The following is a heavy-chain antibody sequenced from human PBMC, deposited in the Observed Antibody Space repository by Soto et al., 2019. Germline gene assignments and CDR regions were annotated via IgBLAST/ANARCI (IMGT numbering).Heavy chain of an antibody. CDR1: GFTFDVYT. CDR2: ISWVGGTP. Sequence: PGGSLSLSCAASGFTFDVYTVHWVRQTPEEGLERVSLISWVGGTPHYTDSVKGRFTIPSDSRKNSLPLHMNSLRTGATPSTYGAIDCNSWFSNYYYPGMDVWGQGTKVTVPS. CDR3: AIDCNSWFSNYYYPGMDV. J-gene: IGHJ6*02. D-gene: IGHD6-13*01. V-gene: IGHV3-43*01.